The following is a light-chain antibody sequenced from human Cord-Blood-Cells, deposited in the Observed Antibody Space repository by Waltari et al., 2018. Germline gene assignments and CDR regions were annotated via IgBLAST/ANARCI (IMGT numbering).Light chain of an antibody. CDR2: GAS. CDR1: QGVSSN. CDR3: HQYNNWPPYT. Sequence: EIVMTQSPATLSVSPGDRATLSCRASQGVSSNLAWYQQKPGQAPRLLIYGASTRATGIPARFSGSGSGTEFTLTISSLQSEDFAVYYCHQYNNWPPYTFGQGTKLEIK. V-gene: IGKV3-15*01. J-gene: IGKJ2*01.